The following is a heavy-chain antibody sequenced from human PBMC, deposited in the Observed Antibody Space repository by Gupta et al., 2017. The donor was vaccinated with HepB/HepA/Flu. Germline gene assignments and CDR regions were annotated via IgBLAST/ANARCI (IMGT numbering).Heavy chain of an antibody. CDR2: IIPIFGTA. V-gene: IGHV1-69*01. J-gene: IGHJ4*02. D-gene: IGHD2-15*01. Sequence: QVQLVQSGAEVKKPGSSVKVSCKASGGTFSSYAIRWVRHAPGQGLEWMGGIIPIFGTANDAQKFQGRVTITADEATSTAYMELSSLRAEDTAVYYVAREAEVGSWSYGGQGTLVTVSS. CDR3: AREAEVGSWSY. CDR1: GGTFSSYA.